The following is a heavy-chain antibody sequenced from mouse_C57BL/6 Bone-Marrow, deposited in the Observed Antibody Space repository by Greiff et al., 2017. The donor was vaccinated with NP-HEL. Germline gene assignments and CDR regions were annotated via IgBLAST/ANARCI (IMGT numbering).Heavy chain of an antibody. D-gene: IGHD1-1*01. Sequence: VQLQQSGAELARPGASVKLSCKASGYTFTSYGISWVKQRTGQGLEWIGEIYPRSGNTYYNEKFKGKATLTADKSSSTAYMELRSLTSEDSAVYFCARRGDYYGSSYGAWFAYWGQGTLVTVSA. CDR1: GYTFTSYG. J-gene: IGHJ3*01. V-gene: IGHV1-81*01. CDR2: IYPRSGNT. CDR3: ARRGDYYGSSYGAWFAY.